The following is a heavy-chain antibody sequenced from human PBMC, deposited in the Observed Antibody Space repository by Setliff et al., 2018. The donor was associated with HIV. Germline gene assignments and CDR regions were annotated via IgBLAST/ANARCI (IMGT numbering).Heavy chain of an antibody. D-gene: IGHD3-10*01. V-gene: IGHV3-7*03. CDR1: RFSFRSYW. J-gene: IGHJ4*02. Sequence: GGSLRLSCAASRFSFRSYWMNWVRQAPGKGLAWVASIKQDGSEIYYVDSVKGRFTISRDNARGALFLQMNNLRADDTALYYCTRGTQGSGKTPYDYWGQGTLVTVSS. CDR2: IKQDGSEI. CDR3: TRGTQGSGKTPYDY.